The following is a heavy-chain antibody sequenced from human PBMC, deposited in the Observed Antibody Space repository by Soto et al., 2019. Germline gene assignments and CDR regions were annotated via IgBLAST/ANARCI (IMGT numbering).Heavy chain of an antibody. CDR2: IYYDGTT. V-gene: IGHV4-59*02. Sequence: QVQLQESGPGLVKPSETVSLTCTVSGGSVNPYYWTWVRRPPGKGLEWIAYIYYDGTTNYNPSLKSRVTIPLDTSKNQFSLRLTSVTAADTAVYYCARGRHWLDYWGQGTLLTVSS. J-gene: IGHJ4*02. CDR1: GGSVNPYY. CDR3: ARGRHWLDY. D-gene: IGHD6-19*01.